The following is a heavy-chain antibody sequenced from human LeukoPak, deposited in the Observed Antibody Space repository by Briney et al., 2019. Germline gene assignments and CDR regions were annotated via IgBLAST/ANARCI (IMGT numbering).Heavy chain of an antibody. CDR1: GFTFSSYW. D-gene: IGHD2-2*02. Sequence: PGGSLRLSCAASGFTFSSYWMSWVRQAPGKGLEWVANIKQDGSEQYYVDSVKGRFTISRDNAKNSLYLQMNSLRAEDTAVYYCARGDIPQPFDYWGQGTLVTVSS. CDR2: IKQDGSEQ. J-gene: IGHJ4*02. V-gene: IGHV3-7*01. CDR3: ARGDIPQPFDY.